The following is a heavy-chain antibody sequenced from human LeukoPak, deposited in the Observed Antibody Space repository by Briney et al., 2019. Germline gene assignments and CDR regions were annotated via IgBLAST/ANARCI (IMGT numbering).Heavy chain of an antibody. V-gene: IGHV1-2*02. J-gene: IGHJ2*01. Sequence: ASVKVSCKASGYTFTGYYMHWVRQAPGQGLEWMGWINPNSGGTNYAQKFQGRVAMTRDTSISTAYMELSRLRSDDTAVYYCARDPYGTWYFDLWGRGTLVTVSS. CDR2: INPNSGGT. CDR3: ARDPYGTWYFDL. D-gene: IGHD3-10*01. CDR1: GYTFTGYY.